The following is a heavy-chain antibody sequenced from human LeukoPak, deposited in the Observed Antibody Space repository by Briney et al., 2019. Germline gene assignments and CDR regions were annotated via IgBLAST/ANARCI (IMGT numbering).Heavy chain of an antibody. CDR3: AHHSYSSSWYGH. J-gene: IGHJ4*02. CDR2: IKQDGSEK. V-gene: IGHV3-7*01. D-gene: IGHD6-13*01. Sequence: GGSLRLSCAASGFTFSSYSMNWVRQAPGKGLEWVANIKQDGSEKYYVDSVKGRFTISRDNAKNSLYLQMNSLRAEDTAVYYCAHHSYSSSWYGHWGQGTLVTVSS. CDR1: GFTFSSYS.